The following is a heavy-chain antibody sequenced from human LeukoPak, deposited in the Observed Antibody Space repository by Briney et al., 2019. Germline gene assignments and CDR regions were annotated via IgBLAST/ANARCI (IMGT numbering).Heavy chain of an antibody. CDR2: IYYSGST. D-gene: IGHD3-3*01. CDR1: GGSINSSSYY. V-gene: IGHV4-39*07. J-gene: IGHJ4*02. Sequence: PSETLSLTCTVSGGSINSSSYYWGWIRQPPGKGLEWIGSIYYSGSTYYNPSLKSRVTISVDTSKNQFSLKLSSVTAADTAVYYCARASITIFGVVITTFDYWGQGTLVTVSS. CDR3: ARASITIFGVVITTFDY.